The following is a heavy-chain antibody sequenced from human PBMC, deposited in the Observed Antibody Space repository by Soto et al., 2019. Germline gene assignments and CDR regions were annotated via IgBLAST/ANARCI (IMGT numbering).Heavy chain of an antibody. CDR3: ARDHPNRNYGTCFGY. CDR2: ISSGGINI. D-gene: IGHD1-7*01. V-gene: IGHV3-48*03. J-gene: IGHJ4*02. Sequence: PGGSLRLSCAASGFMFSIYEMNWVRQAPGKGLEWVSYISSGGINIHYADSVKGRFTISRDNAKNSLYLQMDNLRAEDTAVYYCARDHPNRNYGTCFGYWGQGTPVTVSS. CDR1: GFMFSIYE.